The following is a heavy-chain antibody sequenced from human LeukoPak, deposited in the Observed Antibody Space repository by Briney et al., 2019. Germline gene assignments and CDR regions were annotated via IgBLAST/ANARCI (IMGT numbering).Heavy chain of an antibody. V-gene: IGHV3-48*03. CDR3: ARDPSNKYSGYDS. CDR2: ISSSGSTI. CDR1: GFTFSSYE. D-gene: IGHD5-12*01. J-gene: IGHJ5*02. Sequence: PGGSLRLSCAASGFTFSSYEMNWVRQAPGKGLEWVSYISSSGSTIYYADSVKGRFTIPRDNAKNSLYLQMNSLRAEDTAVYYCARDPSNKYSGYDSWGQGTLVTVSS.